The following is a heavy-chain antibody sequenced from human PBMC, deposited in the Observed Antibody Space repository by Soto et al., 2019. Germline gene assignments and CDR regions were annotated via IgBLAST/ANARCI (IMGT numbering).Heavy chain of an antibody. J-gene: IGHJ4*02. D-gene: IGHD4-17*01. CDR1: GYTFTSYA. CDR2: INSANDNT. V-gene: IGHV1-3*01. CDR3: ARDRDYGVDY. Sequence: ASVKVSCKASGYTFTSYAMHWVRQAPGQRLEWMGWINSANDNTKYSQKFQGRVTITRDTSASTAYMELSSLRSEDTAVYYCARDRDYGVDYWGQGTLVTVSS.